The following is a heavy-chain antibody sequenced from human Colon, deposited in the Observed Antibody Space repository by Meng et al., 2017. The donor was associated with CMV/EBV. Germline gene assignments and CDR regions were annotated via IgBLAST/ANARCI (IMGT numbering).Heavy chain of an antibody. CDR2: INTNTGNP. CDR1: GDTSTAYA. CDR3: ALEDILTGQYSFDY. J-gene: IGHJ4*02. V-gene: IGHV7-4-1*02. Sequence: SGDTSTAYAMSWVRQAPGRGLEWMGWINTNTGNPTYAQGFTGRFVFSFDTSISTAYLHIRSLKAEDTAVYFCALEDILTGQYSFDYWGQGSPVTVSS. D-gene: IGHD3-9*01.